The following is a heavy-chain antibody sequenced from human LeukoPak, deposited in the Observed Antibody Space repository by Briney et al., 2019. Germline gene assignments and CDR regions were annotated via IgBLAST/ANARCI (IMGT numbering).Heavy chain of an antibody. V-gene: IGHV3-21*01. CDR2: ISSSSSYI. D-gene: IGHD3-22*01. CDR1: GFTFSSYS. Sequence: GGSLRLSCAASGFTFSSYSMNWVRQAPGKGLEWVSSISSSSSYIYYADSVKGRFTISRDNAKNSLYLQMNSLRAEDTAVYYCASSSSGYYYISDYWGQGTLVTVSS. CDR3: ASSSSGYYYISDY. J-gene: IGHJ4*02.